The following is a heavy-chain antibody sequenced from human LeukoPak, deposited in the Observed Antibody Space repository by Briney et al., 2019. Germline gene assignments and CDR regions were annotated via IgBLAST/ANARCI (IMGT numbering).Heavy chain of an antibody. CDR2: IRYDGSNK. J-gene: IGHJ4*02. Sequence: GGSLRLSCAASGFTFSSYGMHWVRQAPGKGLEWVAFIRYDGSNKYYADSVKGRFTISRDNSKNTLYLQMNSLRAENTAVYYCAREGSIAAAASFDYWGQGTLVTVSS. CDR3: AREGSIAAAASFDY. D-gene: IGHD6-13*01. V-gene: IGHV3-30*02. CDR1: GFTFSSYG.